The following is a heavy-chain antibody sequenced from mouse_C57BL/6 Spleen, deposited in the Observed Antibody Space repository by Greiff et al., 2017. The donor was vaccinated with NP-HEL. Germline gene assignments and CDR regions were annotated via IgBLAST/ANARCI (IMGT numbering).Heavy chain of an antibody. V-gene: IGHV5-12*01. CDR3: ARHEERSLITTVVGAMDY. J-gene: IGHJ4*01. CDR1: GFTFSDYY. Sequence: EVHLVESGGGLVQPGGSLKLSCAASGFTFSDYYMYWVRQTPEKRLEWVAYISNGGGSTYYPDTVKGRFTISRDNAKNTRYLQMSRLKSEDTAMYYCARHEERSLITTVVGAMDYWGQGTSVTVSS. CDR2: ISNGGGST. D-gene: IGHD1-1*01.